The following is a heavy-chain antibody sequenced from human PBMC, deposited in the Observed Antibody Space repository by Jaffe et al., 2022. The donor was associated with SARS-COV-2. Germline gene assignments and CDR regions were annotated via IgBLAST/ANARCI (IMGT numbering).Heavy chain of an antibody. Sequence: QVQLQESGPGLVEPSQTLSLTCTVSGDSIDSDACYWSWIRQLPGKGLEWIGYIYKSTNTYYNPSLESRVTISVDTSRSRFSLRLSSVTAADTAVYYCARDASAPTAGYWYFDLWGRGTLVTVSS. D-gene: IGHD2-21*02. J-gene: IGHJ2*01. CDR2: IYKSTNT. CDR1: GDSIDSDACY. CDR3: ARDASAPTAGYWYFDL. V-gene: IGHV4-31*03.